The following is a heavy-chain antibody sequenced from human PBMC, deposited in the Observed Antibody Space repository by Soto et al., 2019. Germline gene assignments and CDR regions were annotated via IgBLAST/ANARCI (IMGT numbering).Heavy chain of an antibody. CDR1: GGSISSSSYY. Sequence: PSETLSLTCTVSGGSISSSSYYWGWIRQPPGKGLEWIGSIYYSGSTYYNPSLKSRVTISVDTSKNQFSLKLSSVTAADTAVYYCARDDRLDYYDSSGYYVFWGQGTLVTVSS. D-gene: IGHD3-22*01. V-gene: IGHV4-39*07. J-gene: IGHJ4*02. CDR3: ARDDRLDYYDSSGYYVF. CDR2: IYYSGST.